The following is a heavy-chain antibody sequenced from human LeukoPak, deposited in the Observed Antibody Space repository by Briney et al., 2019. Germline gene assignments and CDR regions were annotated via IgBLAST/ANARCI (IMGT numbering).Heavy chain of an antibody. CDR1: GFTVRDGY. V-gene: IGHV3-53*01. CDR2: IYVSGTT. Sequence: GGSLRLSCAASGFTVRDGYMSWVRQAPGKRLEWLAFIYVSGTTFYAASVKGRFTISRDNAKNTVYLQMNNLRAEDTALYYCGRHAYGGSPPLSWGQGALVTVSS. J-gene: IGHJ4*02. D-gene: IGHD3-10*01. CDR3: GRHAYGGSPPLS.